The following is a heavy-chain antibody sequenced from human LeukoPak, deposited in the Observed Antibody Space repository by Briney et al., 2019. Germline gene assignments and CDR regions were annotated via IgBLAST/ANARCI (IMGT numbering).Heavy chain of an antibody. CDR3: ARDTDGRQDY. Sequence: SVKVSCKXSGGTFSSYAISWVRQAPGQGLEWMGRIIPIFGTANYAQKFQGRVTITTDESTSTAYMELSSLRSEDTAVYYCARDTDGRQDYWGQGTLVTVSS. D-gene: IGHD2-8*02. J-gene: IGHJ4*02. CDR2: IIPIFGTA. V-gene: IGHV1-69*05. CDR1: GGTFSSYA.